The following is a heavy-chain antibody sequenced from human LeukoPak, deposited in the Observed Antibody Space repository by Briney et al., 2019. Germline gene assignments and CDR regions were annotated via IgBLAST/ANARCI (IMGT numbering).Heavy chain of an antibody. Sequence: ASVKVSCKASGYTFTSYDINWVRQATGQGLEWMGWMSPNSGNTGYAQKFQGRVTMTRNTSISTAYMELSSLRSEDTAVYYCARSITMVRGVVDYWGQGTLVTVSS. D-gene: IGHD3-10*01. V-gene: IGHV1-8*01. CDR1: GYTFTSYD. CDR3: ARSITMVRGVVDY. CDR2: MSPNSGNT. J-gene: IGHJ4*02.